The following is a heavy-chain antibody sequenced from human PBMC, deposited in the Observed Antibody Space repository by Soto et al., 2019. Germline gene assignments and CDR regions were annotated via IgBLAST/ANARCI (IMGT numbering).Heavy chain of an antibody. CDR3: ATRPPPYGDYALDF. D-gene: IGHD4-17*01. J-gene: IGHJ4*02. CDR2: IYYSGTT. CDR1: GGSTSRSTYY. Sequence: SETLSLTRTVSGGSTSRSTYYWSWIRQHPGKGLEWIGYIYYSGTTYYNPSLESRVTLSIDTSKNQFSLKLSSVTAADTAIYYCATRPPPYGDYALDFWGQGTLVTVSS. V-gene: IGHV4-31*03.